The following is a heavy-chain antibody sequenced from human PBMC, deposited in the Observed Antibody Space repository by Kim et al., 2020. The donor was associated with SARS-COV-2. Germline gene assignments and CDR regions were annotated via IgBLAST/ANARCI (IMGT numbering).Heavy chain of an antibody. D-gene: IGHD2-15*01. CDR2: ISYDGSNK. V-gene: IGHV3-30*04. J-gene: IGHJ6*02. Sequence: GGSLRLSCAASGFTFSSYAMHWVRQAPGKGLEWVAVISYDGSNKYYADSVKGRFTISRDNSKNTLYLQMNSLRAEDTAVYYCARGEVVRFVFTAPLYYYYGMDVWGQGPTVTVSS. CDR3: ARGEVVRFVFTAPLYYYYGMDV. CDR1: GFTFSSYA.